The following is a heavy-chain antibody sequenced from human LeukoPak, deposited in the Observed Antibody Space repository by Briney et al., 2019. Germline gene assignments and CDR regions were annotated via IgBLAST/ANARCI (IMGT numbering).Heavy chain of an antibody. Sequence: LETLSLTCTVSGGSISSSSYYWGWIRQPPGKGLEWIGSIYYSGSTYYNPSLKSRVTISVDTSKNQFSLKLSSVTAADTAVYYCARHTGTMVRGVILYYYYYMDVRGKGTTVTISS. CDR3: ARHTGTMVRGVILYYYYYMDV. CDR2: IYYSGST. J-gene: IGHJ6*03. CDR1: GGSISSSSYY. V-gene: IGHV4-39*01. D-gene: IGHD3-10*01.